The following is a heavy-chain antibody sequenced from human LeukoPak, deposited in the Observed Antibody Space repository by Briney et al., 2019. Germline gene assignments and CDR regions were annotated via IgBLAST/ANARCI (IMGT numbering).Heavy chain of an antibody. CDR2: ISWNSGSI. D-gene: IGHD7-27*01. Sequence: PGGSLRLSCAASGFTFSSYAMSWVRQAPGKGLEWVSGISWNSGSIGYADSVKGRFTISRDNAKNSLYLQMNSLRAEDTALYYCAKTRTGDGAFDIWGQGTMVTVSS. CDR1: GFTFSSYA. J-gene: IGHJ3*02. CDR3: AKTRTGDGAFDI. V-gene: IGHV3-9*01.